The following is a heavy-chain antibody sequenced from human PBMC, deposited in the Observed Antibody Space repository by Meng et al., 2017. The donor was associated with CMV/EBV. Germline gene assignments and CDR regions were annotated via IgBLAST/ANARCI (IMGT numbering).Heavy chain of an antibody. Sequence: GESLKISCAASGFTFSSYAMSWVRQAPGEGLEWVSVIYSGGSSTYYADSVKGRFTISRDNSKNTLYLQMNSLRAEDTAVYYCAKGGSSWYDPWGQGTLVTVSS. CDR3: AKGGSSWYDP. CDR2: IYSGGSST. CDR1: GFTFSSYA. V-gene: IGHV3-23*03. J-gene: IGHJ5*02. D-gene: IGHD6-13*01.